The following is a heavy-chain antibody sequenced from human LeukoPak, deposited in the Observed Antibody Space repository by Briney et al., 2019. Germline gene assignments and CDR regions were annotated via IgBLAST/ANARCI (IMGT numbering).Heavy chain of an antibody. D-gene: IGHD6-19*01. J-gene: IGHJ6*02. CDR3: ARYPDALAVAGYYYYGMDV. Sequence: GGSLRLSRAASGFTFSSYEMNWVRQAPGKGLEWVSYISSSGSTIYYADSVKGRFTISRDNAKNSLYLQMNSLRAEDTAVYYCARYPDALAVAGYYYYGMDVWGQGTTVTVSS. CDR2: ISSSGSTI. CDR1: GFTFSSYE. V-gene: IGHV3-48*03.